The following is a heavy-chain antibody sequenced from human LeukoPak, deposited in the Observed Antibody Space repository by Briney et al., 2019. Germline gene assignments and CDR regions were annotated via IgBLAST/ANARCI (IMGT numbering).Heavy chain of an antibody. J-gene: IGHJ3*02. Sequence: GGSLRLSCAASGFTFSSYAMSWVRQAPGKGLEWVSAISGSGASTYYADSVKGRFTISRDNSKNTLYLQMNSLRAEDTAVYYCARACSGGSCYLAAFDMWGQGTLVTVSS. D-gene: IGHD2-15*01. CDR2: ISGSGAST. CDR3: ARACSGGSCYLAAFDM. CDR1: GFTFSSYA. V-gene: IGHV3-23*01.